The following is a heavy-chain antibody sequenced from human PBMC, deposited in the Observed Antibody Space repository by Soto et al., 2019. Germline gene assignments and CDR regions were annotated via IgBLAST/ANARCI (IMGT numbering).Heavy chain of an antibody. D-gene: IGHD2-21*02. CDR1: GYTFTSYP. Sequence: ASVKVSCKASGYTFTSYPIHWVRQAPGQRLEWMGWVNADNDNTKYSQKFQGRVTITRDTSASTAYMELSSLRSEDTAVYYCARDRYGGNSGWFDPWGQGTLVTVSS. V-gene: IGHV1-3*01. CDR3: ARDRYGGNSGWFDP. J-gene: IGHJ5*02. CDR2: VNADNDNT.